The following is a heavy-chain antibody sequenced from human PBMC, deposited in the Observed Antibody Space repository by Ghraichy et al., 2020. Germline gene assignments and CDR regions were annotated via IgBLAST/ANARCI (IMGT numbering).Heavy chain of an antibody. D-gene: IGHD3-16*01. Sequence: SVKVSCKASGFTFTSSAVQWVRQARGQRLEWIGWIVVGSGNTNYAQKFQERVTITRDMSTSTAYMELSSLRSEDTAVYYCAAEPNYVWGRWWFDPWGQGTLVTVSS. CDR3: AAEPNYVWGRWWFDP. CDR1: GFTFTSSA. V-gene: IGHV1-58*01. J-gene: IGHJ5*02. CDR2: IVVGSGNT.